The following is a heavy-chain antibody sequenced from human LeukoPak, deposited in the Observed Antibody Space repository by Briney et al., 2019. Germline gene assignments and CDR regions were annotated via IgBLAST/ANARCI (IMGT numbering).Heavy chain of an antibody. Sequence: SQTLSLTCAVSGGSISSGGYSWSWIRQPPGKGLEWIGYIYHSGSTYYNPSLKSRVTISVDTSKNQFSLKLSSVTAADTAVYYCARGRGDSSGYYYLHYWGQGTLVTVSS. CDR2: IYHSGST. CDR1: GGSISSGGYS. CDR3: ARGRGDSSGYYYLHY. D-gene: IGHD3-22*01. J-gene: IGHJ4*02. V-gene: IGHV4-30-2*01.